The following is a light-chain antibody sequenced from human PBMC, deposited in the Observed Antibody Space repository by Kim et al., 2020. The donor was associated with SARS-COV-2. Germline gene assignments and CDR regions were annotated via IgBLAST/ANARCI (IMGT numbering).Light chain of an antibody. Sequence: EVMMTQSPATLSVSPGERATLSCRASQSVNSNLGWYQQKPGQAPRLLIYGASTRAPGVPARFSGSGSGTEFTLTISSLQSEDFAVYYCQQFNIWPLYSFGQGTKLEI. V-gene: IGKV3-15*01. CDR2: GAS. CDR3: QQFNIWPLYS. J-gene: IGKJ2*03. CDR1: QSVNSN.